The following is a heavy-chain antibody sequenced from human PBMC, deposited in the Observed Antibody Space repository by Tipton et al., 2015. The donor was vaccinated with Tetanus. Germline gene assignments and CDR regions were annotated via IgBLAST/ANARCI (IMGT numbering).Heavy chain of an antibody. Sequence: TLSLTCTVSGGSISTYYWSWIRQPPGKGLEWIGYIFYSGNTNYNPSLKTRVTISVDTSKNQFSLKLSSVTAADTAVYYCARGIMVRGVSRFDPWGPGNPGHRLL. V-gene: IGHV4-59*01. D-gene: IGHD3-10*01. CDR3: ARGIMVRGVSRFDP. CDR2: IFYSGNT. J-gene: IGHJ5*02. CDR1: GGSISTYY.